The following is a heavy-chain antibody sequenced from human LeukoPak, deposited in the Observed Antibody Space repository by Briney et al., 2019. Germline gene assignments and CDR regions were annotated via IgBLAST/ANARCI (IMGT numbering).Heavy chain of an antibody. CDR2: IKDDGSDK. CDR1: GFTFSAYW. CDR3: AKGISGELDY. V-gene: IGHV3-7*01. Sequence: PGGSLRLSCAASGFTFSAYWMSWVRQAPGKGLEWVANIKDDGSDKYYVDSVKGRFTISRDNAKNTLYLQMNSLRAEDTAVYYCAKGISGELDYWGQGTLVTVPS. D-gene: IGHD3-10*01. J-gene: IGHJ4*02.